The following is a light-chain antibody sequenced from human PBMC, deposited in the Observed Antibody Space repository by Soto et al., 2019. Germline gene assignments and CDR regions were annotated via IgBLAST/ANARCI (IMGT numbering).Light chain of an antibody. CDR2: DAS. CDR1: QDIRNY. Sequence: DIQMTQSPSSLSASVGDRVTITCQASQDIRNYLNWYQHKPGKAPKLLIHDASNLETGVPSRFSGSGSRTDFTFTISSLQPEDFATYYCQQYDNLPLMYTFGQGTKLEIK. V-gene: IGKV1-33*01. J-gene: IGKJ2*01. CDR3: QQYDNLPLMYT.